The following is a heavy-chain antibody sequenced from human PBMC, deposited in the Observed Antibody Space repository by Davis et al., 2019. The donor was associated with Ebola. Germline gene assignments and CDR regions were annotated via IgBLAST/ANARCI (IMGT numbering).Heavy chain of an antibody. CDR2: ISWNSGSI. D-gene: IGHD6-13*01. CDR3: AKVGGSSWGEFDY. Sequence: SLKISCAASGFTSDDYAMHWVRQAPGKGLEWVSGISWNSGSIGYVDSVKGRFTISRDNAKNSLYLQMNSLRPEDTALYYCAKVGGSSWGEFDYWGHGTLVTVSS. CDR1: GFTSDDYA. J-gene: IGHJ4*01. V-gene: IGHV3-9*02.